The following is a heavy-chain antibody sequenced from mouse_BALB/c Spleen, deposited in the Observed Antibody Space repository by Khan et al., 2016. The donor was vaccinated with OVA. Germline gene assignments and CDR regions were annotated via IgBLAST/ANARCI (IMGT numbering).Heavy chain of an antibody. Sequence: EVQLQESGAELVKPGASVKLSCTASGFNIKDIYIHWVKQRLEQGLEWIGSIDPANGNGKYDPRFQGKATLTADTSSNTAYLELSSLTSEDAAVYSSTRPVYCCDAIDYWGQGTSVTVSS. J-gene: IGHJ4*01. V-gene: IGHV14-3*02. D-gene: IGHD1-1*01. CDR1: GFNIKDIY. CDR3: TRPVYCCDAIDY. CDR2: IDPANGNG.